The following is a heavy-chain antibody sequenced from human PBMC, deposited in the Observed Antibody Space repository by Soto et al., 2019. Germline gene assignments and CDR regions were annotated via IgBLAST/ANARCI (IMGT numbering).Heavy chain of an antibody. Sequence: EVHLLESGGGLVQPGGSLRLSCAASGFTFSRYALNWVRQAPGKGLEWVAEISGSGTSTYYAPSVKGRFIISSDSSKNTFYLRMNSLRAEDTAMYYCARSLSALISLGDFNYWGQGALVTVSS. CDR3: ARSLSALISLGDFNY. D-gene: IGHD3-3*02. CDR1: GFTFSRYA. V-gene: IGHV3-23*01. J-gene: IGHJ4*02. CDR2: ISGSGTST.